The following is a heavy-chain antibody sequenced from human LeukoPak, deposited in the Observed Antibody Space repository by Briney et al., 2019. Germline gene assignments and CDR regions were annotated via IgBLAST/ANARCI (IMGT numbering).Heavy chain of an antibody. V-gene: IGHV3-30*02. CDR2: ITYDGDNK. CDR1: GFTFSRDN. Sequence: GGSLRLSCAASGFTFSRDNMHWVRQAPGKGLEWVAFITYDGDNKYADSVKGRFTISRDNSRNTLYMQMNSLRPEDTAVYYCAKDQGRGTYSFDYWGQGTLVTVSS. CDR3: AKDQGRGTYSFDY. J-gene: IGHJ4*02. D-gene: IGHD1-26*01.